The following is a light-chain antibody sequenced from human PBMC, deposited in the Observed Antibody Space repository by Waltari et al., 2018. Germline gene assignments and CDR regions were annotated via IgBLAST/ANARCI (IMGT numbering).Light chain of an antibody. J-gene: IGLJ2*01. CDR1: NIASKS. Sequence: SYVLTQPPSVSVAPGKTARITCGGNNIASKSVHWYQQKPGQAPVLGVYDDSDRPSGIPERFSGSNSGNTATLTIGRVEAGDEADYYCQVWDSSSDHVVFGGGTKLTVL. CDR2: DDS. V-gene: IGLV3-21*03. CDR3: QVWDSSSDHVV.